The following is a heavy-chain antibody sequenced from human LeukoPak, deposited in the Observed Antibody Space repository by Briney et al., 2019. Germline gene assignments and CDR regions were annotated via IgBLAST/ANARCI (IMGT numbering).Heavy chain of an antibody. CDR2: ISSSSSYI. D-gene: IGHD2-2*01. V-gene: IGHV3-21*01. Sequence: GGSLRLSCAASGFTFSSYSMNWVRQAPGKGLEWVSSISSSSSYIYYADSVKGRFTISRDNAKNSLYLQMNSLRAEDTAVYYCARDQCSSTSCPPFDPWGQGTLVTVSS. J-gene: IGHJ5*02. CDR1: GFTFSSYS. CDR3: ARDQCSSTSCPPFDP.